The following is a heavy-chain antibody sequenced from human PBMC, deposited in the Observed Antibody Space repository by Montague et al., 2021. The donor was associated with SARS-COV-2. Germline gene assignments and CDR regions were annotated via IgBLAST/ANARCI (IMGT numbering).Heavy chain of an antibody. D-gene: IGHD3-10*01. V-gene: IGHV3-30*04. CDR3: ASSLVWFEIDY. J-gene: IGHJ4*02. CDR1: GFTFSSYA. Sequence: SLRLSCAASGFTFSSYAMHWVRQAPGKGLEWMAVISYDGSNKYYADSVKGRFTISRDNSKNTLYLQMNSLRAEDTAVYYCASSLVWFEIDYWGQGTRVTVSS. CDR2: ISYDGSNK.